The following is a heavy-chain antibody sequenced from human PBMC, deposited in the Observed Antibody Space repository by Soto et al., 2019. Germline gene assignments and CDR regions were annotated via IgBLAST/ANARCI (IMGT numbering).Heavy chain of an antibody. D-gene: IGHD1-26*01. CDR2: ISSSSSYI. CDR3: ARDESGSYYAPAGRY. Sequence: GGSLRLSCAASGFTFSSYSMNWVRQAPGKGLEWVSSISSSSSYIYYADSVKGRFTISRDNAKNSLYLQMNSLRAEDTAVYYCARDESGSYYAPAGRYWGQGTLVTVSS. V-gene: IGHV3-21*01. J-gene: IGHJ4*02. CDR1: GFTFSSYS.